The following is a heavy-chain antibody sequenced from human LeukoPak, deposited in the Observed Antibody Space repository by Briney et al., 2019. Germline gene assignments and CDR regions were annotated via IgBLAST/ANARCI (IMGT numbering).Heavy chain of an antibody. Sequence: GASVTVSCKASGYTFTGYYMHWVRQAPGQGLEWMGWINPNSGGTNYAQKFQGRVTMTRDTSISTAYMELSRLRSDDTAVYYCARCSSGWYYNYYYMDVWGKGTTVTVSS. D-gene: IGHD6-19*01. CDR3: ARCSSGWYYNYYYMDV. CDR2: INPNSGGT. V-gene: IGHV1-2*02. J-gene: IGHJ6*03. CDR1: GYTFTGYY.